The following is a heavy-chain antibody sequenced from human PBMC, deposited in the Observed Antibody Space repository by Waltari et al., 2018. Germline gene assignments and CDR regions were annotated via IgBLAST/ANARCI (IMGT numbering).Heavy chain of an antibody. J-gene: IGHJ3*02. CDR3: ARVWGEVVVAATGAFDI. Sequence: QVQLQESGPGLVKPSETLSLTCAVSGYSISSGYYWGWIRQPPGKGLEWIGSIYQSGSTYYSPSLKGRVTISVDTSKNQFSLKLSSVTAADTAVYYCARVWGEVVVAATGAFDIWGQGTMVTVSS. CDR2: IYQSGST. V-gene: IGHV4-38-2*01. D-gene: IGHD2-15*01. CDR1: GYSISSGYY.